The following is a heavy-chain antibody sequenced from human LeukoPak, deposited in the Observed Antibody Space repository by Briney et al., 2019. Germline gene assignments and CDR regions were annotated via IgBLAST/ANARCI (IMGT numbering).Heavy chain of an antibody. D-gene: IGHD3-22*01. V-gene: IGHV1-18*01. J-gene: IGHJ4*02. CDR3: ARAEYPDYDSSGYPLRY. CDR2: ISAYNGNT. Sequence: ASVKVSCKASGYTFTSYGISWVRQAPGQGLEWMGWISAYNGNTNYAQKLRGRVTMTTDTSTSTAYMELRSLRSDDTAVYYCARAEYPDYDSSGYPLRYWGQGTLVTVSS. CDR1: GYTFTSYG.